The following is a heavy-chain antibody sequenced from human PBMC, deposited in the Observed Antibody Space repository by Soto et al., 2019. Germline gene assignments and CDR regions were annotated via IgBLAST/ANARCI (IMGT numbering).Heavy chain of an antibody. CDR3: ARPRGYFSGCSGDDCDAFDF. Sequence: PGESLKISCKGSGYIFTRYWIGWVRQMPGKGLEWMGIIYPGDSDTRYSPSFQGQVTISADRSISTTYLQWSSLKASDPAMYYCARPRGYFSGCSGDDCDAFDFWGQGTMVTVSS. J-gene: IGHJ3*01. V-gene: IGHV5-51*01. CDR1: GYIFTRYW. D-gene: IGHD2-15*01. CDR2: IYPGDSDT.